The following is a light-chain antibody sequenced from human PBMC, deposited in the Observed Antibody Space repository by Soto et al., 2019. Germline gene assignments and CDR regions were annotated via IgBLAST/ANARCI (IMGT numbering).Light chain of an antibody. CDR2: GAS. CDR1: QSVSSN. V-gene: IGKV3-20*01. Sequence: EIVVTQSPATLAGSPGQRATLSCRASQSVSSNLAWYQQKPGQAPRLLIYGASTRATGIPARFSGSGSGTDFTLTISRLEPEDFAVYYCQQYGSSPPITFGQGTRLEIK. J-gene: IGKJ5*01. CDR3: QQYGSSPPIT.